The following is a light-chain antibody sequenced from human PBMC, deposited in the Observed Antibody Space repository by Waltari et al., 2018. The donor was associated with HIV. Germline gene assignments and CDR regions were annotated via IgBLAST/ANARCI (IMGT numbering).Light chain of an antibody. Sequence: IVLTQSTATLSLSSGVRATSSCRASQSVSSYLAWYQQKPGQAPRLLIYDASNRATGIPARFSGSGSGTDFTLTISSLEPEDFAVYYCQQRSNWPPRLTFGGGTKVEIK. V-gene: IGKV3-11*01. CDR1: QSVSSY. J-gene: IGKJ4*01. CDR2: DAS. CDR3: QQRSNWPPRLT.